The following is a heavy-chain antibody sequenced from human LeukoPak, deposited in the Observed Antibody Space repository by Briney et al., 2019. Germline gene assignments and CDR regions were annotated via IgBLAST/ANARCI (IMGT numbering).Heavy chain of an antibody. CDR3: ARPHCRGGSCYVGAFYI. J-gene: IGHJ3*02. V-gene: IGHV5-51*01. CDR2: IYPADSDT. D-gene: IGHD2-15*01. CDR1: GYSFTTYW. Sequence: GESLKISCKGSGYSFTTYWIGWVRQMPGKGLEWMGIIYPADSDTRYSPSFQGQVTISADKSISTAYLQWSSLKASDTAMYYCARPHCRGGSCYVGAFYIWGQGTMVTVSS.